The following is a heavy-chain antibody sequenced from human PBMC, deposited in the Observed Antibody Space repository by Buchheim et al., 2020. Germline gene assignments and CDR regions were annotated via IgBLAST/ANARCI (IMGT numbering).Heavy chain of an antibody. J-gene: IGHJ4*02. CDR1: QFTFSSHA. D-gene: IGHD5/OR15-5a*01. CDR3: ATGSRSGVSTKCAHDY. CDR2: MSYDGGST. V-gene: IGHV3-30-3*01. Sequence: QVQLVESGGDVVQPGRSLRLSCAASQFTFSSHAMHWVRQAPAKGLEWVAVMSYDGGSTMYAESVKGRFTISRDNSKNTLYLEMNSLRDEDTAVYYCATGSRSGVSTKCAHDYWGQGTL.